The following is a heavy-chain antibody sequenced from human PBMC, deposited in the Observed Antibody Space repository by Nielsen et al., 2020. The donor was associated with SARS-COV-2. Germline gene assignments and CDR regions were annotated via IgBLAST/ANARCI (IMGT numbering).Heavy chain of an antibody. CDR1: GYTLTELS. Sequence: ASVQVSCKVSGYTLTELSMHWVRQAPGKGLEWMGGVDPEDSETIYAQKFQGRVTITADESTSTAYMELSSLRSEDTAVYYCARFTGSIAARYFDYWGQGALVTVSS. CDR3: ARFTGSIAARYFDY. J-gene: IGHJ4*02. V-gene: IGHV1-24*01. D-gene: IGHD6-6*01. CDR2: VDPEDSET.